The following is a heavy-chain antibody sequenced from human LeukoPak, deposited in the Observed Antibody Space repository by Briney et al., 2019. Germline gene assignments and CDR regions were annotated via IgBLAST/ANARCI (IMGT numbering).Heavy chain of an antibody. Sequence: GGSLKISCKGSGYSFTNYWINWVRQMRGKGLEWMGIIYPGDSDTRYSPSFQGQVTISADKSINTAYLQWSSLKASDTAMYYCARRSYGGKDFDYWGQGTLVTVSS. CDR2: IYPGDSDT. V-gene: IGHV5-51*01. J-gene: IGHJ4*02. D-gene: IGHD4-23*01. CDR3: ARRSYGGKDFDY. CDR1: GYSFTNYW.